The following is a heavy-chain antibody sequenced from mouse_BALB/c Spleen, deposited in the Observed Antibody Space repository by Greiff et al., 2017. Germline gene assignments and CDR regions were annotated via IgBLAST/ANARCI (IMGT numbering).Heavy chain of an antibody. CDR2: ISYSGST. J-gene: IGHJ2*01. D-gene: IGHD1-1*01. Sequence: EVQLQESGPGLVKPSQSLSLTCTVTGYSITSDYAWNWIRQFPGNKLEWMGYISYSGSTSYNPSLKSRISITRDTSKNQFFLQLNSVTTEDTATYYCARKGYYGSDYWGQGTTLTVSS. CDR1: GYSITSDYA. V-gene: IGHV3-2*02. CDR3: ARKGYYGSDY.